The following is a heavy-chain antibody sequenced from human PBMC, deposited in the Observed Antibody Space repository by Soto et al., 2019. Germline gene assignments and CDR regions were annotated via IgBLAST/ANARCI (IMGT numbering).Heavy chain of an antibody. CDR2: INQDGSGG. CDR3: PSRGSTGIQFAS. Sequence: GGSLRLSCAASGFTFSDYWMSWVRQAPGKGLEWVGSINQDGSGGYYVDSLKGRFTISRDKAKNSLSLQMNNLRAEDTAVYYCPSRGSTGIQFASWGQGTLVTVSS. J-gene: IGHJ4*02. V-gene: IGHV3-7*03. D-gene: IGHD3-10*01. CDR1: GFTFSDYW.